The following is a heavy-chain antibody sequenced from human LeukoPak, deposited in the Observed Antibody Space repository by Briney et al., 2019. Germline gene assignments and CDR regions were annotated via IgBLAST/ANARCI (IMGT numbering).Heavy chain of an antibody. V-gene: IGHV4-4*02. J-gene: IGHJ4*02. CDR3: ARTLGDYGSGSYYY. CDR2: IYHSGST. Sequence: KASETLSLTCAVSGGSISSSNWWSWVRQPPGKGLEWIGEIYHSGSTNYNPSLKSRVTISVDTSKNQFSLKLSSVTAADTAVYYCARTLGDYGSGSYYYWGQGTLVTVSS. CDR1: GGSISSSNW. D-gene: IGHD3-10*01.